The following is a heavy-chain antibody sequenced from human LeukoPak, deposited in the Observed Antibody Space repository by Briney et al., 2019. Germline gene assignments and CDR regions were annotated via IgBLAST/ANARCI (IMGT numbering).Heavy chain of an antibody. Sequence: ASVKVSCKASGYTFTSYGISWVRQAPGQGLEWMGWISAYNGNTNYAQKLQGRVTMTTDTSTSTAYMELRSLRSDDTAVYYCARESPGRLDSNWYFDLWGRGTLVTVSS. CDR2: ISAYNGNT. CDR1: GYTFTSYG. J-gene: IGHJ2*01. V-gene: IGHV1-18*01. CDR3: ARESPGRLDSNWYFDL. D-gene: IGHD1-14*01.